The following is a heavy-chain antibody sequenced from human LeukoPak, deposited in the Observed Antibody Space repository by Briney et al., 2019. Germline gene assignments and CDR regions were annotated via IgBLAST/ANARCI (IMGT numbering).Heavy chain of an antibody. J-gene: IGHJ4*02. Sequence: GGSLRLSCEASGLSFGDYTMHWVRQAPGKGLEWVAFIRYDGSNKYYTDSVKGRFTISRENSKNTLYLQMNSLRAEDTAVYFCAKDLRYYYDSSGSGIFDYWGQGTLVTVSS. D-gene: IGHD3-22*01. CDR2: IRYDGSNK. CDR1: GLSFGDYT. CDR3: AKDLRYYYDSSGSGIFDY. V-gene: IGHV3-30*02.